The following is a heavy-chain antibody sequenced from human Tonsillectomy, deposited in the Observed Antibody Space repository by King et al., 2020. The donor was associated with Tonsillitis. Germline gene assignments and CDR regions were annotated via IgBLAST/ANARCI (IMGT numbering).Heavy chain of an antibody. CDR2: IYYSGST. Sequence: QLQESGPGLVKPSQTLSLTCTVSGVSITSGAYFWSWLRQLPGQDLEWIGYIYYSGSTSYNPSLKSRVTISVDTSQNQFSLRLNSVTAADTAVCYFASQPGYCRGSICSPPRAFDFWGQGALVTVSS. V-gene: IGHV4-31*03. J-gene: IGHJ4*02. CDR3: ASQPGYCRGSICSPPRAFDF. CDR1: GVSITSGAYF. D-gene: IGHD2-2*03.